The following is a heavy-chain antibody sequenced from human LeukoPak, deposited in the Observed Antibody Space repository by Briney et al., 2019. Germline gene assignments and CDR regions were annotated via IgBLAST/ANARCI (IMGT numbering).Heavy chain of an antibody. CDR3: AKPYNWNSVGLFDY. Sequence: GGSLRLSCAASGFTFSDFGMHWVRQAPAKGLEWVAFIRYDGGNQYIADSVKGRFTISRDNSKNTLFLQMNSLRAEDTAVYYCAKPYNWNSVGLFDYWGQGTLVTVSS. CDR1: GFTFSDFG. V-gene: IGHV3-30*02. CDR2: IRYDGGNQ. D-gene: IGHD1-7*01. J-gene: IGHJ4*02.